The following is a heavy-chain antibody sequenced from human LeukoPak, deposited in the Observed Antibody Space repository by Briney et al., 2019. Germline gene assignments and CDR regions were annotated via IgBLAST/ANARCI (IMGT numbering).Heavy chain of an antibody. D-gene: IGHD4-11*01. Sequence: PSETLSLTCTVSGGSISSYYWSWIRQPPGKGLEWIGYIYYSGSTNYNPSLKSRVTISVDTSKNQFSLKLSSVTAADTAAYYCARGPATVPGNWFDPWGQGTLVTVSS. CDR3: ARGPATVPGNWFDP. V-gene: IGHV4-59*01. J-gene: IGHJ5*02. CDR1: GGSISSYY. CDR2: IYYSGST.